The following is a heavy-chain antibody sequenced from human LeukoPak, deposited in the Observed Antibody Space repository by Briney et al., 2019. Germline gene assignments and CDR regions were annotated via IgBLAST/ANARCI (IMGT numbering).Heavy chain of an antibody. J-gene: IGHJ4*02. Sequence: SETLSPTRAGSSASVTSHHWAWVRQPAGKGLQWVGRVHFSGSTNYNPSLRSRVAISLDKSKNEVSLTLKSVSAADTAVYYCTRDESSRDDSGGYHYWGRGVLVTVSS. CDR1: SASVTSHH. CDR3: TRDESSRDDSGGYHY. CDR2: VHFSGST. D-gene: IGHD3-22*01. V-gene: IGHV4-4*07.